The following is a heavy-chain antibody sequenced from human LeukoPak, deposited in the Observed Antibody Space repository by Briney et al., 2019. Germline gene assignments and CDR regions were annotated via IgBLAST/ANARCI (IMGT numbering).Heavy chain of an antibody. CDR2: IYWDDIK. CDR1: GLSLPTSGVG. J-gene: IGHJ5*01. CDR3: AQHTYNDNWHGWFDS. V-gene: IGHV2-5*02. D-gene: IGHD1-1*01. Sequence: SGPTLVKPTQTLTLTCTLSGLSLPTSGVGVGWIRQPPGKALEWLALIYWDDIKGYSPSLKNRLTITKDTSKNQVVLTMTNMDPVDTATYYCAQHTYNDNWHGWFDSWGQGILVTVPS.